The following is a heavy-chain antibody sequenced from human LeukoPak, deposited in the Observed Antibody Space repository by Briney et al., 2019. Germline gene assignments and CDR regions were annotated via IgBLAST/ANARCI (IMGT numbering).Heavy chain of an antibody. V-gene: IGHV3-64D*06. D-gene: IGHD2-2*01. CDR3: VKEAPVVVPAAHLVFDY. CDR1: VFTFSSNT. Sequence: GGSLRLSCSASVFTFSSNTMRWVRQAPWKGLEYVSAMSSNGGSTYYADSVKGRFTISRDNSKNTLYLQMSSLRAEDTAVYYCVKEAPVVVPAAHLVFDYWGQGTLVTVSS. CDR2: MSSNGGST. J-gene: IGHJ4*02.